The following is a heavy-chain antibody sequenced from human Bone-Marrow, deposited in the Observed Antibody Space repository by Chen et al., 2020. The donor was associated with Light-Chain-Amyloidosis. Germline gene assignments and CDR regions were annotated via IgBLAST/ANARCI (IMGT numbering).Heavy chain of an antibody. CDR1: GTHFPYYG. CDR3: AQDSLLVAVEGYFPY. D-gene: IGHD5-12*01. Sequence: QVQLVESGGGVVQPGKSLRLSCGASGTHFPYYGMHWVRQSPGNGLEWVADISYDGSDTNYAHSVKGRFIISRDNSKNTVYLHMNNLRPEDTAVYFCAQDSLLVAVEGYFPYWGQRTLVTVSS. J-gene: IGHJ4*02. CDR2: ISYDGSDT. V-gene: IGHV3-30*18.